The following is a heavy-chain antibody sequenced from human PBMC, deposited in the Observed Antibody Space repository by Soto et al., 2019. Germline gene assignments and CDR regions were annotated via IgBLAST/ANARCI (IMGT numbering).Heavy chain of an antibody. V-gene: IGHV3-21*01. CDR3: ARAAAAATGDY. CDR2: ITSSGTVI. J-gene: IGHJ4*02. Sequence: EVQLVESGGGLVKPGGSLRLSCAASESTFSSYSMNWVRQAPGKGLEWVSSITSSGTVIYYADSVKGRFTISRDNAQNSLYLQMNSLRVEDTAMYYCARAAAAATGDYWGQGTLVTVSS. D-gene: IGHD6-13*01. CDR1: ESTFSSYS.